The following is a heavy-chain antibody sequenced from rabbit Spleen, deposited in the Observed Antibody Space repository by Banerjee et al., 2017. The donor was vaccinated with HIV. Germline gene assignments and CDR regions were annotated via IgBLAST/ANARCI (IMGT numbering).Heavy chain of an antibody. J-gene: IGHJ4*01. CDR3: AREDVGGSINL. V-gene: IGHV1S7*01. CDR1: GFTISGYW. CDR2: IYPITETT. D-gene: IGHD1-1*01. Sequence: QVEESGGRLVQPGGSLTLSCKAFGFTISGYWMNWVRQAPGKGLEWIGIIYPITETTYYANWVNGRFTISTDNAQHTVDLQMNSLTAVDTATYFCAREDVGGSINLWGPGTLVTVS.